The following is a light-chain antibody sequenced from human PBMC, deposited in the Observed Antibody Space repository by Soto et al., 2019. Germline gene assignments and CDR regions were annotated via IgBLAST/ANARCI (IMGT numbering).Light chain of an antibody. CDR2: DVY. V-gene: IGLV2-11*01. Sequence: QSALTQPRSVCGSPGQSVAISCTGTSSDVGGYNYVSWYQQHPGKVPKLIIFDVYKRPSGVPDRFSGSKSGSTASLTISGLQADDEADYYCCSYAGGFYVVGTGTKLTVL. J-gene: IGLJ1*01. CDR1: SSDVGGYNY. CDR3: CSYAGGFYV.